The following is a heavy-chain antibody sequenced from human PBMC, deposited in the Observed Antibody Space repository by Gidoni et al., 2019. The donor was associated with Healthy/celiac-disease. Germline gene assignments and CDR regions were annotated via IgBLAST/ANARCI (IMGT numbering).Heavy chain of an antibody. CDR3: AKVWGFGELLSISFDP. J-gene: IGHJ5*02. Sequence: LEGVAVISYDGSNKYYADSVKGRFPISRDNSKNTLYLQMNSLGAEDTAVYYCAKVWGFGELLSISFDPWGQGTLVTVSS. D-gene: IGHD3-10*01. V-gene: IGHV3-30*18. CDR2: ISYDGSNK.